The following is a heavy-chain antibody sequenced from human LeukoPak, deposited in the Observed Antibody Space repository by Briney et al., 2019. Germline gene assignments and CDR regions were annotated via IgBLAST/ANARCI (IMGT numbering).Heavy chain of an antibody. CDR3: AKRYYDSSGYRWFDY. V-gene: IGHV3-23*01. J-gene: IGHJ4*02. Sequence: GGSLRLSCAASGFTFSSYAMSWVRQAPGKGLEWVSTISCISGSTYYADSVKGRFTISRDNSKNTLYLQMNSLRAEDTAVYYCAKRYYDSSGYRWFDYWGQGTLVTVSS. CDR1: GFTFSSYA. D-gene: IGHD3-22*01. CDR2: ISCISGST.